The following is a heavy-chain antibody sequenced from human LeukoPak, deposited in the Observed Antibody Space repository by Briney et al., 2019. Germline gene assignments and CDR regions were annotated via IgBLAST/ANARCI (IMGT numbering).Heavy chain of an antibody. Sequence: GGPLRLSCAASGFTFSSYDMHWVRQATGKGLEWVSAIGTAGDTYYPGSVKGRFTISRENAKNSLYLQMNSLRAGDTAVYYCARATTEWYYYGMDVWGQGTTVTVSS. D-gene: IGHD4-17*01. CDR1: GFTFSSYD. V-gene: IGHV3-13*01. CDR3: ARATTEWYYYGMDV. CDR2: IGTAGDT. J-gene: IGHJ6*02.